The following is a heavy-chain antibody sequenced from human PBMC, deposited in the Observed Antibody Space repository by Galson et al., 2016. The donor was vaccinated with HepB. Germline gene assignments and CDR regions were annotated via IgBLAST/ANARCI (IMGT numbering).Heavy chain of an antibody. J-gene: IGHJ4*02. CDR1: GFTFSAYR. V-gene: IGHV3-48*02. Sequence: SLRLSCAASGFTFSAYRMNWVRQAPGKGLEWVSYISSSGNAIYYAGSVEGRFTISRDNGKNSRYLQMNSLRDEDTAVYYCARDQGRNFDYWGQGTLVTVSS. CDR2: ISSSGNAI. CDR3: ARDQGRNFDY.